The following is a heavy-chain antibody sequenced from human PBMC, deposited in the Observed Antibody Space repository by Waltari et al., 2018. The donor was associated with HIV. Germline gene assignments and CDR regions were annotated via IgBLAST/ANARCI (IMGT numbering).Heavy chain of an antibody. V-gene: IGHV3-15*01. CDR2: IKSKSEGETV. Sequence: EVQLVESGGGLVKPGGSLRLSCVGSVFTFTIAGINWVRQARGKGLECVGRIKSKSEGETVDYGDPVIGRFSISREDSQNTVFLQMNSLKTEDTAVYYCTRKAFSGSYYDSWGQGALVTVSS. CDR1: VFTFTIAG. D-gene: IGHD1-26*01. CDR3: TRKAFSGSYYDS. J-gene: IGHJ4*02.